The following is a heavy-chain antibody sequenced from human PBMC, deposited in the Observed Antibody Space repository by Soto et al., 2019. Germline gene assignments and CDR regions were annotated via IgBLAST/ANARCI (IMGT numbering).Heavy chain of an antibody. Sequence: QVQLVESGGGVVQPGRSLRLSCAASGFTFSSYGMHWVRQAPGKGLEWVAVISYDGSNKYYADSVKGRFTISRDNSKNTLYLQMNSLRAEDTAVYYCARGSTGYYYYYYGMDVWGQGITVTVSS. CDR1: GFTFSSYG. CDR3: ARGSTGYYYYYYGMDV. V-gene: IGHV3-30*03. J-gene: IGHJ6*02. D-gene: IGHD1-1*01. CDR2: ISYDGSNK.